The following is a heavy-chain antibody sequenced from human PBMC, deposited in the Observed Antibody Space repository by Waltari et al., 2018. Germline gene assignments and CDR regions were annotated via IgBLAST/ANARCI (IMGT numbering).Heavy chain of an antibody. CDR1: GGPFSNYA. CDR2: SIPMFGRP. CDR3: ARSYYYDRIGDYPSLGAFDY. Sequence: QVQLVQSGAEVKKPGSSVKVSCKASGGPFSNYAISWVRQAPGQGLEWMGGSIPMFGRPNQAKKVQGRVTMIADETTGTVDMGLSSLRSEDTAVYYCARSYYYDRIGDYPSLGAFDYWGQGTLVTVSS. J-gene: IGHJ4*02. V-gene: IGHV1-69*12. D-gene: IGHD3-22*01.